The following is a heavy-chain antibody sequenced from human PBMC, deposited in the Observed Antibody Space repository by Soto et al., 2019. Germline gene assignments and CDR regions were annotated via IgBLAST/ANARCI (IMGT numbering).Heavy chain of an antibody. D-gene: IGHD6-6*01. CDR1: GFTFSSYG. V-gene: IGHV3-23*01. CDR2: ISGGGSGT. CDR3: VVRPETSGFRY. J-gene: IGHJ4*02. Sequence: GGSLRLSCLGSGFTFSSYGMSWVRQAAGKGLEWVSGISGGGSGTYYADSVKGRFTISRDNFKSTLYLEMNSLRAEDTAVYYCVVRPETSGFRYWGQGTLVTVSS.